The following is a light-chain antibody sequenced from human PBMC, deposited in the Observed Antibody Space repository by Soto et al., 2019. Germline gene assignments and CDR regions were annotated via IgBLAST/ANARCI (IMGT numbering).Light chain of an antibody. V-gene: IGKV3D-15*01. Sequence: EIVLTQSPCTLSLSPAERAPLSCRDSQSVGANNLAWYQQKAGQAPRLLIYSASSRATGIPDRFSGSGSGTEFTLTISSLQSEDFAVYYCQQYNNWPQTFGQGTKVDIK. CDR2: SAS. CDR3: QQYNNWPQT. J-gene: IGKJ1*01. CDR1: QSVGANN.